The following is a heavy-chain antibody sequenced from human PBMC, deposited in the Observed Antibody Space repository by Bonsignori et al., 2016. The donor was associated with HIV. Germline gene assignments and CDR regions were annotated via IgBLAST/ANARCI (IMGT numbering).Heavy chain of an antibody. J-gene: IGHJ5*02. CDR1: GDSMSNYY. D-gene: IGHD2-21*02. CDR2: IYKSGST. CDR3: ARLGRGDGGWFDP. V-gene: IGHV4-59*01. Sequence: SETLSLTCTVSGDSMSNYYWSWIRQPPGKGLQWIGHIYKSGSTNYNPSLKSRVTISIDTSRNQFSLKLSYVTAADTAVYYCARLGRGDGGWFDPWGQGALVTVSS.